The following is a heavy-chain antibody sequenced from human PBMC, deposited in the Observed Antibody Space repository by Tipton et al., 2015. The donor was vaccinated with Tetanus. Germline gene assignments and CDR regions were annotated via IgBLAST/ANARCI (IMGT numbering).Heavy chain of an antibody. Sequence: SLRLSCAASGFTFSNYAMSWVRQAPGKGLEWVSAISSSGGTTYDADSVKGRFTISRDNSKNTLSLQMNSLRAEDTAVYYCARRTNSGHVYNPLDLWGQGTVVTVSS. CDR3: ARRTNSGHVYNPLDL. J-gene: IGHJ3*01. D-gene: IGHD5-24*01. CDR2: ISSSGGTT. V-gene: IGHV3-23*01. CDR1: GFTFSNYA.